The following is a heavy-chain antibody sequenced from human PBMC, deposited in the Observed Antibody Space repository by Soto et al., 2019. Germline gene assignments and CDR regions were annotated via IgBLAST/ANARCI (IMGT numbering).Heavy chain of an antibody. CDR1: GFTFTSSA. CDR3: AAIEPPELVSVDWFAP. V-gene: IGHV1-58*01. J-gene: IGHJ5*02. Sequence: GASVKVSCKASGFTFTSSAVQWVRQARGQRLEWIGWIVVGSGNTNYAQKFQERVTITRDMSTSTAYMELSSLRSEDTAVYYCAAIEPPELVSVDWFAPWGQGTLVTVSS. D-gene: IGHD6-13*01. CDR2: IVVGSGNT.